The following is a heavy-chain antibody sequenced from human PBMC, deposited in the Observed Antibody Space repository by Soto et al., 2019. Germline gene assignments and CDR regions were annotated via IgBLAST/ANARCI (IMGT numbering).Heavy chain of an antibody. CDR1: GGTFSSYA. V-gene: IGHV1-69*01. Sequence: QVQLVQSGAEVKKPGSSVKVSCKASGGTFSSYAISWVRQAPGQGLECMGGIIPIFGTANYAQEFQGRVTITGDQSTSTAYMELSSLRSEDTAVYYCARDHCSGGSCYSNGLDVWGQGTTVTVSS. CDR3: ARDHCSGGSCYSNGLDV. CDR2: IIPIFGTA. D-gene: IGHD2-15*01. J-gene: IGHJ6*02.